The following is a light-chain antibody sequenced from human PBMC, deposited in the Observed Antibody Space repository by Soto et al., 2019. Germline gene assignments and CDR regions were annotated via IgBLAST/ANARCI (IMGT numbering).Light chain of an antibody. J-gene: IGKJ3*01. CDR3: QQTYSGPFT. V-gene: IGKV1-39*01. CDR1: QRVSTF. Sequence: DIQMTQSPTSLSASVGDRVTITCRASQRVSTFLNWYQQKPGKAPKLLIYAASSLQGGVPSRFRGSGSGTEFTLTISSLQPEDFATYYCQQTYSGPFTFGPGTKVDFK. CDR2: AAS.